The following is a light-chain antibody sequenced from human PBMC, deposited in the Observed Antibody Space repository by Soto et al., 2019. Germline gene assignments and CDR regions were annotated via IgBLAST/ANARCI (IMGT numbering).Light chain of an antibody. Sequence: QSALTQPASVSGSPGQSITISCTGTSSDVGSYNLVSWYQQRPGKAPKLLIFEGNKRPSGVSDRFSGSKSGNTASLTISGLQAEDEADYYCSSYTDSSNYVFGTGTKLTVL. J-gene: IGLJ1*01. CDR1: SSDVGSYNL. CDR2: EGN. CDR3: SSYTDSSNYV. V-gene: IGLV2-14*02.